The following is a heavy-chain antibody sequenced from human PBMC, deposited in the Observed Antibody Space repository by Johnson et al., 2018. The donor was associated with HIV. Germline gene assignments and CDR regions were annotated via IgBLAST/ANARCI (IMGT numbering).Heavy chain of an antibody. D-gene: IGHD1-26*01. CDR1: GFTFSSYG. CDR3: ARAVRVGATTNSAFDF. J-gene: IGHJ3*01. Sequence: QMLLVESGGGVVQPGGSLRLSCAASGFTFSSYGMHWVRQAPGKGLEWVAFIWYDGSNKYYADSVKGRFTISRDNAKNSLYLQMNSLRDEDTALYYCARAVRVGATTNSAFDFWGQWTMVTVSS. V-gene: IGHV3-33*01. CDR2: IWYDGSNK.